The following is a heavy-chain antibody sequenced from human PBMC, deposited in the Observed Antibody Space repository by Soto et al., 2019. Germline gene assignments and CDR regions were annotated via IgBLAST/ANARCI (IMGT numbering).Heavy chain of an antibody. CDR3: ASPDASSLPNSFDY. V-gene: IGHV3-7*01. CDR2: IKQDGSEK. D-gene: IGHD6-6*01. Sequence: GGSLRLSCAASGFTFSSYWMSWVRQAPGKGLEWVANIKQDGSEKYYVDSVKGRFTISRDNAKNSLYLQMNSLRAEDTAVYYCASPDASSLPNSFDYWGQGTLVTVSS. CDR1: GFTFSSYW. J-gene: IGHJ4*02.